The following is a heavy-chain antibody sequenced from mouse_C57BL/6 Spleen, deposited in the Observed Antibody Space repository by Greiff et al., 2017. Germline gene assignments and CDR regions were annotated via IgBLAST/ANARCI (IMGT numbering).Heavy chain of an antibody. V-gene: IGHV1-72*01. CDR1: GYTFTSYW. D-gene: IGHD2-3*01. CDR2: IDPNSGGT. J-gene: IGHJ2*01. Sequence: VLLQQPGAEFVQPGASVKLSCTASGYTFTSYWMHWVQQTPGRGLEWIGRIDPNSGGTEYNEKFKSKATLTVNKPSSTAYMQLSSLTSEDSAVYYCARWLLYFDYWGQGTTLTVSS. CDR3: ARWLLYFDY.